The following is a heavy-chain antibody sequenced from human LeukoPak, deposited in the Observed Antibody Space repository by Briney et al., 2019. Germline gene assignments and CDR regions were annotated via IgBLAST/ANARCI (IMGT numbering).Heavy chain of an antibody. D-gene: IGHD3-10*01. CDR3: ARGRVNYGSGSYYHLRWPTLAV. Sequence: PSETLSLTCAVYGGSFSGYYWSWIRQPPGKGLEWIGEINHSGSTNYNPSLKSRVTISVDTSKNQFSLKLSSVTAADTAVYYCARGRVNYGSGSYYHLRWPTLAVWSKGTTVTVSS. J-gene: IGHJ6*04. V-gene: IGHV4-34*01. CDR2: INHSGST. CDR1: GGSFSGYY.